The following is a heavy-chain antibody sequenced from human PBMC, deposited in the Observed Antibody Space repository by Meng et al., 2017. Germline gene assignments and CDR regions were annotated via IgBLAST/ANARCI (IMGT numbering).Heavy chain of an antibody. V-gene: IGHV3-21*01. Sequence: GESLKISCAAFGFTFSSYSMNWVRQAPGKGLEWVSSISSSSSYIYYADSVKGRFTISRDNAKNSLYLQMNSLRAEDTAVYYCARDKYYYDSSGPNYYYYGMDVWGQGTTVTVSS. D-gene: IGHD3-22*01. CDR2: ISSSSSYI. J-gene: IGHJ6*02. CDR3: ARDKYYYDSSGPNYYYYGMDV. CDR1: GFTFSSYS.